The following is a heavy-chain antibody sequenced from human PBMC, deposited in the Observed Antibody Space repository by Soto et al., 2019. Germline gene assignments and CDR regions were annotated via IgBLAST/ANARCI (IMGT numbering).Heavy chain of an antibody. CDR2: ISYDGSNK. Sequence: QVQLVESGGGVVQPGRSLRLSCAASGFTFSSYAMHWVRQAPGKGLEWVAVISYDGSNKYYADSVKGRFTISRDNSKNTLYLQMKSLRAEDTAVYYCASPPGGFDPWGQGTLVTVSS. J-gene: IGHJ5*02. V-gene: IGHV3-30-3*01. D-gene: IGHD2-8*02. CDR3: ASPPGGFDP. CDR1: GFTFSSYA.